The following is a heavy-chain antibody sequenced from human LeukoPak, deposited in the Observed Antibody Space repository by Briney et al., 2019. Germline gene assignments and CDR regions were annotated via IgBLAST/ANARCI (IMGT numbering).Heavy chain of an antibody. J-gene: IGHJ4*02. Sequence: SETLSLTCGVSGYSISSGYYWGWIRQPPGKGLEWIGSIYHSGSTYYNPSLKSRVTISVDTSKNQFSLKLTSVTAADTAVYYCARPRYGSGSLDSWGQGTLVTVSS. CDR2: IYHSGST. CDR3: ARPRYGSGSLDS. CDR1: GYSISSGYY. D-gene: IGHD3-10*01. V-gene: IGHV4-38-2*01.